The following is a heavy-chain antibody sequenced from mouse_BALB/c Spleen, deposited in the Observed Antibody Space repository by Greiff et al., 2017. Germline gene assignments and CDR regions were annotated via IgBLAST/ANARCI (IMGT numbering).Heavy chain of an antibody. CDR1: GFTFSDYY. CDR2: ISDGGSYT. CDR3: ARVSPGAMDY. V-gene: IGHV5-4*02. J-gene: IGHJ4*01. Sequence: EVKVVESGGGLVKPGGSLKLSCAASGFTFSDYYMYWVRQTPEKRLEWVATISDGGSYTYYPDSVKGRFTISRDNAKNNLYLQMSSLKSEDTAMYYCARVSPGAMDYWGQGTSVTVSS.